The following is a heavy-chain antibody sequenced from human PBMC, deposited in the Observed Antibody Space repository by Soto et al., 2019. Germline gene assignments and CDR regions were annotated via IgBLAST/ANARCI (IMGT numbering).Heavy chain of an antibody. Sequence: PSETLSLTCTVSGASVSSPTYYWNWIRQPPGKPLEWIGYIYYSGSTNYNPSLKSRVTISLDTSNDQFSLKLSSVTAADTAVYYCAQTPDNPIKLYYALGVCRPVTTVTASS. J-gene: IGHJ6*02. CDR2: IYYSGST. V-gene: IGHV4-61*01. D-gene: IGHD1-20*01. CDR1: GASVSSPTYY. CDR3: AQTPDNPIKLYYALGV.